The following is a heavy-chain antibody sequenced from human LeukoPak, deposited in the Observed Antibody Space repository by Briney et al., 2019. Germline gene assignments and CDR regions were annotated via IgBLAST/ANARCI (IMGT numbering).Heavy chain of an antibody. CDR1: GFTFSSYS. CDR3: AELGITMIGGV. Sequence: GGSLRLSCAASGFTFSSYSMHWVRQAPGKGLEWVLSISTSSSYIYYADSVKGRFTISRDNAKNSLYLQMNSLRAEDTAVYYCAELGITMIGGVWGKGTTVTISS. J-gene: IGHJ6*04. V-gene: IGHV3-21*01. CDR2: ISTSSSYI. D-gene: IGHD3-10*02.